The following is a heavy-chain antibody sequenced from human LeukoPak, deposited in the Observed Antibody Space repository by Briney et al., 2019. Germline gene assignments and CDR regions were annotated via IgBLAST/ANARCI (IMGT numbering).Heavy chain of an antibody. V-gene: IGHV4-4*07. D-gene: IGHD5-18*01. CDR1: GGSITSNY. J-gene: IGHJ5*02. CDR2: IYTSGRT. Sequence: PSETLSLTCTVSGGSITSNYWSWIRQSAGKGLEWIGRIYTSGRTNLNPSLKSRVSMSVDLSKNQLSLSLTSVTAADTAVYYCARDQGYSSYNWFDPWGQGTLVTVSS. CDR3: ARDQGYSSYNWFDP.